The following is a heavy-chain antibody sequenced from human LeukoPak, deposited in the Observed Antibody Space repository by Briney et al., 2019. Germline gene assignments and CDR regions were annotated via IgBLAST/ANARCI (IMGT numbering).Heavy chain of an antibody. CDR1: EFSVGSNY. D-gene: IGHD3-9*01. CDR2: IYSGGST. J-gene: IGHJ6*03. V-gene: IGHV3-66*01. CDR3: AKDRGILTAYYYYMDV. Sequence: GGSLRLSCAASEFSVGSNYMTWVRQAPGKGLEWVSLIYSGGSTYYADSVKGRFTISRDNSKNTLYLQMNSLRAEDTAVYYCAKDRGILTAYYYYMDVWGKGTTVTISS.